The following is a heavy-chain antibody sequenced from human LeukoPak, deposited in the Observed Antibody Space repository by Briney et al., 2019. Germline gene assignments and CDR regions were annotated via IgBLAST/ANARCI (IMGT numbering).Heavy chain of an antibody. CDR3: AKDTGYCGGDCYSY. J-gene: IGHJ4*02. CDR2: ISVSGGST. CDR1: GFTFSSSY. V-gene: IGHV3-23*01. D-gene: IGHD2-21*02. Sequence: GGSLRLSCAASGFTFSSSYMGWVRQAPGKGLEWVSTISVSGGSTYYADSVKGRFTISRDNSKNTLYLQMNSLRAEDTAVYYCAKDTGYCGGDCYSYWGQGTLVTVSS.